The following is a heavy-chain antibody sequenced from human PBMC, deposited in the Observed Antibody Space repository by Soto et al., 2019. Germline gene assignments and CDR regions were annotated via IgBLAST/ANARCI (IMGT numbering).Heavy chain of an antibody. CDR3: TGISLGGATGGHYFDY. V-gene: IGHV3-72*01. CDR2: IKNKANSYTT. D-gene: IGHD1-26*01. Sequence: VQLVESGGGLVQPGGSLRLSCAASGFIFSDHYMDWVRQAPGKGLEWVGRIKNKANSYTTEYAASVKGRFTISRDDSKNSLNLQMNGLIHEDTAVYYCTGISLGGATGGHYFDYWGQGALLSVSS. CDR1: GFIFSDHY. J-gene: IGHJ4*02.